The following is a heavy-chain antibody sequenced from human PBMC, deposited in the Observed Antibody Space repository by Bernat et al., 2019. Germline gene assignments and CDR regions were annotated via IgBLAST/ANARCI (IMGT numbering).Heavy chain of an antibody. J-gene: IGHJ4*02. CDR2: IYHSGST. Sequence: HVQLQESGPGLVKPSETLSLTCTVSGAYISRYYWTWIRRPPRKGLEWIGYIYHSGSTNYNSSLKSRVTISVDTSSNQFSLELTSVTSADTAVYYCARDSGWGFDYWGQGRLVTVSS. CDR3: ARDSGWGFDY. V-gene: IGHV4-59*01. D-gene: IGHD2-15*01. CDR1: GAYISRYY.